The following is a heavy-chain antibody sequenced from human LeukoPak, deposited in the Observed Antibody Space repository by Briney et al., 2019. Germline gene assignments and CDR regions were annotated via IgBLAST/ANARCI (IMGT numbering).Heavy chain of an antibody. Sequence: ASGKVSCKASGYIFTNYYMHWVRQAPGQGLEWMGIINPIDDSTINAQKFQGRVTMTRDTSTSTVYMELSSLRSEDTALYYCARDWSKNFDYWGQGTLVTVSS. CDR2: INPIDDST. J-gene: IGHJ4*02. CDR1: GYIFTNYY. D-gene: IGHD3-3*01. CDR3: ARDWSKNFDY. V-gene: IGHV1-46*01.